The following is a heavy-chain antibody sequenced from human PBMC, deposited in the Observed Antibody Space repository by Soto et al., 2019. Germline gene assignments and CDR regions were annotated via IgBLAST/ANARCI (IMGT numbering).Heavy chain of an antibody. V-gene: IGHV1-18*01. CDR2: ISAYHGNT. D-gene: IGHD3-10*01. J-gene: IGHJ4*02. CDR1: GYTFTSYG. Sequence: QVQLVQSGAEVKKPGASVKVSCKASGYTFTSYGISWVRQAPGQGLEWMGWISAYHGNTNYAQKLQGRVTMTTDTYTSTAYMEMRSLRSDDAAVYYCARWLVGGSGALGYFDYWGQGTLVTVSS. CDR3: ARWLVGGSGALGYFDY.